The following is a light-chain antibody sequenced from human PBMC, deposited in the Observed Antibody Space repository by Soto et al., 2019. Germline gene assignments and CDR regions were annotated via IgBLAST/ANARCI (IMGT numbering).Light chain of an antibody. CDR1: QSVNGNY. Sequence: EIVLTQSPGTLSLSPRERATLSCRASQSVNGNYLAWYQQKPGQAPRLFIYGASSRATGIPDRFTGSGSGTDFTLTISRLEPEDFAVYYCQQYGSSLTWTFGQGTKVDIK. V-gene: IGKV3-20*01. J-gene: IGKJ1*01. CDR3: QQYGSSLTWT. CDR2: GAS.